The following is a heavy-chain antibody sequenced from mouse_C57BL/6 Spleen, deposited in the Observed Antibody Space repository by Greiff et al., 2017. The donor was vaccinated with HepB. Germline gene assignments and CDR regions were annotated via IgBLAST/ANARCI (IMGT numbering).Heavy chain of an antibody. V-gene: IGHV5-16*01. J-gene: IGHJ1*03. Sequence: EVHLVESEGGLVQPGSSMKLSCTASGFTFSDYYMAWVRQVPEKGLEWVANINYDGSSTYYLDSLKSRFIISRDNAKNILYLQMSSLKSEDTATYYCARVHYGSSYWYFDVWGTGTTVTVSS. D-gene: IGHD1-1*01. CDR3: ARVHYGSSYWYFDV. CDR2: INYDGSST. CDR1: GFTFSDYY.